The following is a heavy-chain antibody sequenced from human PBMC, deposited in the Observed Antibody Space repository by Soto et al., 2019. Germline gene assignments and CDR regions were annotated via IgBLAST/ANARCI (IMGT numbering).Heavy chain of an antibody. CDR1: VFTFISYS. Sequence: PGWSLRLSCASSVFTFISYSMNWVRQAPGKGLEWVSSISSSSSYIYYADSVKGRFTISRDNAKNSLYLQMNSLRAEDTAVYYCARDKDAEYWGQGTLVTVSS. CDR3: ARDKDAEY. J-gene: IGHJ4*02. CDR2: ISSSSSYI. V-gene: IGHV3-21*01.